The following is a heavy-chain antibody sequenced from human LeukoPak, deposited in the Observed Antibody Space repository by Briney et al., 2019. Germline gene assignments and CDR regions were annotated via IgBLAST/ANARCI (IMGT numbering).Heavy chain of an antibody. CDR2: IWYDGSNK. D-gene: IGHD3-10*01. CDR3: ARVGGSGSYYIDY. CDR1: GFTFSNHG. V-gene: IGHV3-33*01. Sequence: TGGSLRLSCAASGFTFSNHGMHWVRQAPGKGLDWVAVIWYDGSNKYYADSVKGRFTFSRDNSKNTLYQQMNSLRAEDTAVYYCARVGGSGSYYIDYWGQGTLVTVSS. J-gene: IGHJ4*02.